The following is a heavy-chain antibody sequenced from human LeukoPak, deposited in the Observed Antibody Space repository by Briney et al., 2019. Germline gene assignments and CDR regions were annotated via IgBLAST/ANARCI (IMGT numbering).Heavy chain of an antibody. CDR2: INAGNGNT. Sequence: ASVKVSCKASGYTFTSYAMHWVRQAPGQRLEWMGWINAGNGNTKYSQEFQGRVTITRDTSISTAYMELSRLRSDDTAVYYCARESRDLGGDNWFDPWGQGTLVTVSS. CDR1: GYTFTSYA. V-gene: IGHV1-3*01. J-gene: IGHJ5*02. D-gene: IGHD1-26*01. CDR3: ARESRDLGGDNWFDP.